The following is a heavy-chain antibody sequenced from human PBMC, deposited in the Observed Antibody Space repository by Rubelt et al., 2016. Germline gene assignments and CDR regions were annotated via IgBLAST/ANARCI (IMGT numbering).Heavy chain of an antibody. Sequence: VKPSETLSLTCTVSGGSISSSSYYWGWIRQPPGKGLEWIGSIYYSGSTYYNPSLKSRVTISVDTSKNQFSLKLSSVTAADTAVYYCARSRKGIAAPPGATFDYWGQGTLVTVSS. CDR1: GGSISSSSYY. CDR2: IYYSGST. J-gene: IGHJ4*02. CDR3: ARSRKGIAAPPGATFDY. V-gene: IGHV4-39*01. D-gene: IGHD6-6*01.